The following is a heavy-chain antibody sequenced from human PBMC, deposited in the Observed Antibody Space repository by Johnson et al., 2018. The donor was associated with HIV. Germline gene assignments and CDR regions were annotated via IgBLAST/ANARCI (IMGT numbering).Heavy chain of an antibody. J-gene: IGHJ3*02. CDR2: INWNGGST. CDR1: GFTFSNAW. CDR3: TRDLRTRAFDI. V-gene: IGHV3-20*04. D-gene: IGHD1-1*01. Sequence: VQLVESGGGLVKPGGSLRLSCAASGFTFSNAWMSWVRQAPVKGLEWVAGINWNGGSTGYADSVKGRFTISIDNSKNTLFLQMNSLIVGDTAVYFCTRDLRTRAFDIWGQGTMVTVSS.